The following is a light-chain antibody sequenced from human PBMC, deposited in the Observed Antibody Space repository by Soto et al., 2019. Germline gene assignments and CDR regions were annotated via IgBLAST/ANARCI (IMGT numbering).Light chain of an antibody. Sequence: QSGLTQPASGSGSPGQSITISCTGTSSDVGGYNYVSWYQQHPGKAPKLMIYEVSNRPSGVSNRFSGSKSGNTASLTISGLQAEDEADYYCSSYTSSSTLVYVFGTGTKVTVL. J-gene: IGLJ1*01. CDR2: EVS. V-gene: IGLV2-14*01. CDR1: SSDVGGYNY. CDR3: SSYTSSSTLVYV.